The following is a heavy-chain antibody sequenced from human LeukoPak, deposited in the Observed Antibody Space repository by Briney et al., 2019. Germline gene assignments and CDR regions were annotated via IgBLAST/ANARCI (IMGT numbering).Heavy chain of an antibody. Sequence: PGGSLRLSCVASGFAVGSNYMSWVRQAPGKGLEWVSLIYSGGAIRYADSVKGRFAISRDSSKNTLFLQMNDLTVEDTARYYCAKDLYGAPRVSGMDGGGQGTTVTVSS. CDR2: IYSGGAI. D-gene: IGHD4-17*01. J-gene: IGHJ6*02. CDR1: GFAVGSNY. V-gene: IGHV3-53*01. CDR3: AKDLYGAPRVSGMDG.